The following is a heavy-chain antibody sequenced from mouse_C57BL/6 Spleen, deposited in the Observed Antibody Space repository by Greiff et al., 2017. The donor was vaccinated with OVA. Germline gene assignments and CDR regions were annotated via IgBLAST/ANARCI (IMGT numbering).Heavy chain of an antibody. CDR3: AREDYYGSLDY. CDR2: IYPGDGDT. CDR1: GYAFSSSW. J-gene: IGHJ2*01. D-gene: IGHD1-1*01. V-gene: IGHV1-82*01. Sequence: QVQLQQSGPELVKPGASVKISCKACGYAFSSSWMNWVKQRPGKGLEWIGRIYPGDGDTNYNGKFKGKATLTADKSSSTAYMQLSSLTSEDSAVYFCAREDYYGSLDYWGQGTTLTVSS.